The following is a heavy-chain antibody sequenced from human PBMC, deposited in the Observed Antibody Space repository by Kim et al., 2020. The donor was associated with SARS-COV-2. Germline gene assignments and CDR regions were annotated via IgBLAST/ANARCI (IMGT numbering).Heavy chain of an antibody. CDR3: AIGPWEPHFDY. CDR2: T. Sequence: TNSNPSLKSRVTISADTSNNQFSLKLSSVTTADTAIYYCAIGPWEPHFDYWGQGSLVTVSS. D-gene: IGHD1-26*01. J-gene: IGHJ4*02. V-gene: IGHV4-34*01.